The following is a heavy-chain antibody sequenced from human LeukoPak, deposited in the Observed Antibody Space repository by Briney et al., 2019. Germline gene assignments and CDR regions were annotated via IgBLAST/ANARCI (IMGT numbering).Heavy chain of an antibody. D-gene: IGHD3-9*01. J-gene: IGHJ4*01. Sequence: PSETLSLTCAVYGGSFSGYYWTWLRQPPGKGLEWIGEINHSGTTNYNSSLESRVTISVDTSKNQFSLKLSSVTAADTAVYYCAGEDVLTGYYAFDYWGHGTLVTVSS. V-gene: IGHV4-34*01. CDR3: AGEDVLTGYYAFDY. CDR1: GGSFSGYY. CDR2: INHSGTT.